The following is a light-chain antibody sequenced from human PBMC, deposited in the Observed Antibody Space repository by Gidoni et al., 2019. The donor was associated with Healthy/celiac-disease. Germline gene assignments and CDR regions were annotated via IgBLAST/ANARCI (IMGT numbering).Light chain of an antibody. V-gene: IGKV2-28*01. CDR3: MQDLRTPFT. CDR2: LGS. Sequence: IVMSQSRLSLPVTPGEPASISCSSSQSLLHSNGYNYFDWYLQKPGQSPQLLIYLGSNRASGVPDRFSGSGAGTDFTLKISRVEAEDVGVYYCMQDLRTPFTFGHGTKVDIK. J-gene: IGKJ3*01. CDR1: QSLLHSNGYNY.